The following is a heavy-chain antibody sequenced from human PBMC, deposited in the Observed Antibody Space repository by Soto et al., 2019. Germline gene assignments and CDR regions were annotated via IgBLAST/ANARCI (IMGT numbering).Heavy chain of an antibody. CDR1: GFTFSSYA. CDR3: AKVRGSGWSPPDY. CDR2: ISGSGGST. V-gene: IGHV3-23*01. Sequence: EVRLLESGGGLVQPGGSLRLSCAASGFTFSSYAMSWVRQAPGKGLEWVSAISGSGGSTYYADSVKGRFTISRDNSKNTLYLQMNSLRAEDTAVYYCAKVRGSGWSPPDYWGQGTLVTVSS. D-gene: IGHD6-19*01. J-gene: IGHJ4*02.